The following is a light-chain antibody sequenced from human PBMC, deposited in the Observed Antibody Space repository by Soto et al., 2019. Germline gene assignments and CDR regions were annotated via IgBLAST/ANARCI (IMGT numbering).Light chain of an antibody. J-gene: IGKJ1*01. V-gene: IGKV1-5*03. CDR1: QDVSQW. Sequence: DIHMTQSPSTLSASVGDRITITCRASQDVSQWLAWCQHKPGKAPKLLIYKASTLESGVSSRFSGRGSGTEFTLTISSLQPDDFATYYCQHYNSYSEAFGQGTKVDIK. CDR2: KAS. CDR3: QHYNSYSEA.